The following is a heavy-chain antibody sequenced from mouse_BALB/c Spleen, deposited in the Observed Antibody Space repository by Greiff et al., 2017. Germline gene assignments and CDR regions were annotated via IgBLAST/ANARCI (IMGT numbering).Heavy chain of an antibody. Sequence: VQLQQPGAELVRPGASVKLSCKASGYTFTSYWINWVKQRPGQGLEWIGNIYPSDSYTNYNQKFKDKATLTVDKSSSTAYMQLSSPTSEDSAVYYCTMFAYWGQGTLVTVSA. J-gene: IGHJ3*01. CDR2: IYPSDSYT. CDR1: GYTFTSYW. CDR3: TMFAY. V-gene: IGHV1-69*02.